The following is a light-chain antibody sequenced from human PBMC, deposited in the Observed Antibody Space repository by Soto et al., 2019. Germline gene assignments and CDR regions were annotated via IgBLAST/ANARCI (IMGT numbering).Light chain of an antibody. J-gene: IGKJ1*01. CDR3: QQYGSSHT. V-gene: IGKV3-20*01. CDR2: GAS. CDR1: QSVTSSY. Sequence: EVVLTQSPGTLSLSPGEGATLSCRASQSVTSSYLAWYQQRPGQAPRLLIYGASSRATGIPDRFSGSGSGTDFTLTISRLEPEDSAVYYCQQYGSSHTFGQGTKVEIK.